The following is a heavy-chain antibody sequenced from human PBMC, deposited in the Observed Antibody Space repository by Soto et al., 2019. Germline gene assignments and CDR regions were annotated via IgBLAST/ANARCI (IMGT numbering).Heavy chain of an antibody. CDR3: TRRIAVAGTYYFEY. Sequence: LLVESGGGFVQPGGSLRLSCVASGFTFRHAWMDWVRQAPGKGLEWVGRIKSIRDGETTNYAASVAGRFTISRDDSKNTLFLHVNSLKTEDTGVYYCTRRIAVAGTYYFEYWGQGTLVTVSS. V-gene: IGHV3-15*07. D-gene: IGHD6-19*01. CDR1: GFTFRHAW. CDR2: IKSIRDGETT. J-gene: IGHJ4*02.